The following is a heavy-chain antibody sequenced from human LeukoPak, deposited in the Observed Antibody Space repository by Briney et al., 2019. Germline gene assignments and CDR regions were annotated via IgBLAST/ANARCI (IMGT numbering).Heavy chain of an antibody. J-gene: IGHJ4*02. CDR3: ARQQLQLWYN. D-gene: IGHD1-1*01. V-gene: IGHV3-48*03. CDR1: GFTFSGFE. Sequence: GGSLRLSCAASGFTFSGFEMNWVRQAPGKGLEWVSYISSSAGTTYYADSVKGRFTISGDNAKNSLYLQMNSLRAEDTAVYYCARQQLQLWYNWGQGTLVTVSS. CDR2: ISSSAGTT.